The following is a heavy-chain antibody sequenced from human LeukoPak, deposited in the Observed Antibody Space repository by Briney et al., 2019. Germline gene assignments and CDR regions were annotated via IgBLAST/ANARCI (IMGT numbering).Heavy chain of an antibody. Sequence: GGSLRLSCAASGFTFSSYWMHWVRQAPGKGLVWVSRINSDGSSTSYADSVKGRFTISRDNAKNMLYLQMNSLRAEDTAVYYCASEAVVVVAATVYYYYGMDVWGQGTTVTVSS. CDR2: INSDGSST. V-gene: IGHV3-74*01. J-gene: IGHJ6*02. D-gene: IGHD2-15*01. CDR3: ASEAVVVVAATVYYYYGMDV. CDR1: GFTFSSYW.